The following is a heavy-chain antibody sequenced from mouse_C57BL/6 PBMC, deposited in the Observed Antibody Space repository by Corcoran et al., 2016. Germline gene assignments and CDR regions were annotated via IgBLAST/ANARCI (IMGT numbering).Heavy chain of an antibody. Sequence: EVQLQQSGPELVKPGASVKISCKASGYTFTDYYMNWVKQSHGKSLEWIGDINPNNGGTSYNQKFKGKATLTVDKSSSTAYMELRSLTSEDSAVYYCASPVAYWGQGTLVTVSA. CDR2: INPNNGGT. V-gene: IGHV1-26*01. J-gene: IGHJ3*01. CDR1: GYTFTDYY. CDR3: ASPVAY.